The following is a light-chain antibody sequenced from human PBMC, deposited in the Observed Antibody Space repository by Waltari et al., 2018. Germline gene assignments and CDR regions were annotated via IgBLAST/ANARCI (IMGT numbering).Light chain of an antibody. J-gene: IGKJ1*01. V-gene: IGKV3-20*01. CDR2: GAS. CDR1: QSVTNNY. CDR3: QQYGTSLST. Sequence: EIVLTQSPGTLSLSPGERATLSCRASQSVTNNYLAWYQQTRGQAPRALIYGASSRASGVPDRFSGSGSGTDFTLTISRLEPEDFAVYYCQQYGTSLSTFGQGTRVEIK.